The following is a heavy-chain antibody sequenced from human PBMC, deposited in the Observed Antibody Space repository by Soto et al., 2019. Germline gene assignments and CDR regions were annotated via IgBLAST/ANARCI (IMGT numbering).Heavy chain of an antibody. CDR2: VKTKSEGETT. CDR1: GFTFGDAW. J-gene: IGHJ5*02. V-gene: IGHV3-15*07. Sequence: EVQLVESGGGWVKPGGSLTLSCVASGFTFGDAWMNWVRQAAGKGLEWVGHVKTKSEGETTDYAAPVKGRFTIWRDDSTNTLYLQMNGLKGEDTGKYFCTTLGPSWGQGTQVTVSS. CDR3: TTLGPS.